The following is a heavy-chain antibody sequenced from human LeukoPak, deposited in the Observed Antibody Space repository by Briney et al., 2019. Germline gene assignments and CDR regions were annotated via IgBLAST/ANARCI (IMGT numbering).Heavy chain of an antibody. CDR3: ASSYSGDYFGGTESLHH. Sequence: GASVKVSCKASGYTSTGYYIHWVRQAPGQGLEWMGWMNPNSGDTNYVQRLQGRVTMSRDTSISTAYMELSGLRSDDTAMYYCASSYSGDYFGGTESLHHWGQGTPVTVSS. D-gene: IGHD1-26*01. J-gene: IGHJ1*01. CDR1: GYTSTGYY. V-gene: IGHV1-2*02. CDR2: MNPNSGDT.